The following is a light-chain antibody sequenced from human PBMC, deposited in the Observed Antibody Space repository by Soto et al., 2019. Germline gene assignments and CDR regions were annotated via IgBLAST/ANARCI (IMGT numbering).Light chain of an antibody. V-gene: IGKV3-20*01. J-gene: IGKJ2*01. CDR2: GAS. CDR3: QQYLNLPVT. Sequence: EVVLTQSPGTLSLSPGERATLSCRASQTVTSNYLAWYQQKPGQAPRLLIYGASSRATDIPARFSGSGSGTDFTITISRLEPEDFALYYCQQYLNLPVTFGQGTRLEI. CDR1: QTVTSNY.